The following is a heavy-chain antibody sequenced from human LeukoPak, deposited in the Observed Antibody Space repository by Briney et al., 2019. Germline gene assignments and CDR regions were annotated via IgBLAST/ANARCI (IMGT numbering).Heavy chain of an antibody. Sequence: SETLSLTCTVSGGSISSYYWSWIRQPAGKGLEWIGRIYTSGSTNYNPSLKSRVTMSVDTSKNRFSLKLSSVTAADTAVYYCARFSVYGSGSFFDYWGQGTLVTVSS. J-gene: IGHJ4*02. CDR3: ARFSVYGSGSFFDY. CDR1: GGSISSYY. CDR2: IYTSGST. D-gene: IGHD3-10*01. V-gene: IGHV4-4*07.